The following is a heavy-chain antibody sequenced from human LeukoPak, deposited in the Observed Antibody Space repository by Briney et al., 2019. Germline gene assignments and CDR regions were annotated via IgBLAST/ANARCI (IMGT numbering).Heavy chain of an antibody. Sequence: GGSLRLSCAASGFTFSSYSMNWVRQAPGKGLEWVSSISSSSSYIYYADSVKGRFTISRDNAKNSLYLQMNSLRAEDTAVYYCARDTAVAGTPSMYFDYWGQGTLVTVSS. J-gene: IGHJ4*02. V-gene: IGHV3-21*01. D-gene: IGHD6-19*01. CDR1: GFTFSSYS. CDR3: ARDTAVAGTPSMYFDY. CDR2: ISSSSSYI.